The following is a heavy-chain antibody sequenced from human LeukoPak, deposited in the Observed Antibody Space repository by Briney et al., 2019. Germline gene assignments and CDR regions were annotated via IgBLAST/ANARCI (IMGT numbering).Heavy chain of an antibody. Sequence: SETLSLTCTVSGGSISGYYWSWIRQPAGKGLGWIGRIYTSGNTNYNPSLKSRVTMSVDTSKNQFSLNLNSVTAADTAVYYCARRGGAYFDCWGQGTLVTVSS. D-gene: IGHD3-10*01. CDR1: GGSISGYY. CDR3: ARRGGAYFDC. V-gene: IGHV4-4*07. CDR2: IYTSGNT. J-gene: IGHJ4*02.